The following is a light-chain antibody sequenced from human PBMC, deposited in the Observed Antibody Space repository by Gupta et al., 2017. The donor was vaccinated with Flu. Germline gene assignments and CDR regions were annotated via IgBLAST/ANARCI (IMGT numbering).Light chain of an antibody. V-gene: IGKV1-39*01. J-gene: IGKJ4*01. Sequence: SLSASVGDRVTITCRASQTISSYLNWYQHKPGKAPNLLIYAASHLQSGVPSRFSGSRSGTDFTLTINSLQPEDFATYYCQQSHSVPLTFGGGTKVEIK. CDR2: AAS. CDR1: QTISSY. CDR3: QQSHSVPLT.